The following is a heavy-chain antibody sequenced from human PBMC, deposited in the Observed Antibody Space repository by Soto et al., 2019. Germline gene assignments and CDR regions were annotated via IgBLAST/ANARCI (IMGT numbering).Heavy chain of an antibody. D-gene: IGHD1-26*01. J-gene: IGHJ4*02. CDR3: AKDKGIVGATPHY. V-gene: IGHV3-30*18. Sequence: GGSLRLSCAASGFTFSSYGMHWVRQAPGKGLEWVAVISYDGSNKYYADSVKGRFTISRDNSKNTLYLQMNSLRAEDTAVYYCAKDKGIVGATPHYWGQGTLVT. CDR1: GFTFSSYG. CDR2: ISYDGSNK.